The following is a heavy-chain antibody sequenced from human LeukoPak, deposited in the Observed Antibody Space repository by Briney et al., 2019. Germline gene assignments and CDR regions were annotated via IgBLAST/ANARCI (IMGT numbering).Heavy chain of an antibody. CDR3: ARAYWTGTDYYYMDV. Sequence: SETLSLTCTVSGGSISSYYWSWIRQPPGKGLEWIGRIYTSGSTNYNPSLKSRVTISVDTSKNQFSLKLSSVTAADTAVYYCARAYWTGTDYYYMDVWGKGTTVTISS. J-gene: IGHJ6*03. CDR1: GGSISSYY. D-gene: IGHD1-1*01. V-gene: IGHV4-4*08. CDR2: IYTSGST.